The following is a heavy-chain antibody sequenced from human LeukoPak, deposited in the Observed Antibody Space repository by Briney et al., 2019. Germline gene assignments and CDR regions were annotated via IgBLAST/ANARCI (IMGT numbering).Heavy chain of an antibody. V-gene: IGHV1-69*02. J-gene: IGHJ4*02. Sequence: SVKVSCKASGYTFTGYYMHWVRQAPGQGLEWMGRIIPILGIANYAQKFQGRVTITADKSTSTAYMELSSLRSEDTAVYYCAELGYCSGGSCYWGQGTLVTVSS. CDR1: GYTFTGYY. CDR2: IIPILGIA. D-gene: IGHD2-15*01. CDR3: AELGYCSGGSCY.